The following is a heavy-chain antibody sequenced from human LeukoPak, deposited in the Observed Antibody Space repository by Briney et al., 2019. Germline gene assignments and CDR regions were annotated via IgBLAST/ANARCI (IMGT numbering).Heavy chain of an antibody. CDR2: IWHDGSYE. CDR3: AKDGVGATSLDC. J-gene: IGHJ4*02. D-gene: IGHD1-26*01. V-gene: IGHV3-33*06. CDR1: GFTFSRYG. Sequence: GRSLRLSCAASGFTFSRYGMHWVRQAPGKGLGWVAVIWHDGSYEYYADSVKGRFTISRDSSKNTPYLQMNSLRAEATAVYYCAKDGVGATSLDCWGQGTLVTVSS.